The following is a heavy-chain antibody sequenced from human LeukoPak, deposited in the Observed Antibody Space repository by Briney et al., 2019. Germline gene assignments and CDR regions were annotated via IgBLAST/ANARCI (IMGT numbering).Heavy chain of an antibody. CDR2: IWYDGSNK. Sequence: PGGSLRLSCAASGFTFSSYGMHWVRQAPGKGLEWVAVIWYDGSNKYYADSVKGRFTISRDNSKNTLYLQMNSLRAEDTAVYYCARDSVGATIGYWGQGTLVTVSS. V-gene: IGHV3-33*01. D-gene: IGHD1-26*01. J-gene: IGHJ4*02. CDR1: GFTFSSYG. CDR3: ARDSVGATIGY.